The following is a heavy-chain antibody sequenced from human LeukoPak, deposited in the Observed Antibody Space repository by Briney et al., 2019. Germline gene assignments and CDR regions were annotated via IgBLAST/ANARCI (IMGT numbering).Heavy chain of an antibody. Sequence: SETLSLTCTVSGGSISSDSYYWGWIRQPPGKGLHCIGCIYYSGSTYYKPSLKSRVTISVDTSKNQFSLKLTSVTAADTAVYYCGRRSRSTWNYRRGDYWGQGTLVTVSS. D-gene: IGHD1-7*01. V-gene: IGHV4-39*01. CDR2: IYYSGST. J-gene: IGHJ4*02. CDR1: GGSISSDSYY. CDR3: GRRSRSTWNYRRGDY.